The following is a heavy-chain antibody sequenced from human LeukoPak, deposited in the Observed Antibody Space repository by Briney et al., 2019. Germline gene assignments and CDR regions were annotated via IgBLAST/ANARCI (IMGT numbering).Heavy chain of an antibody. V-gene: IGHV1-18*01. CDR3: ARNQNPVEMATIDGAFDI. D-gene: IGHD5-24*01. CDR2: ISAYNGNT. J-gene: IGHJ3*02. CDR1: GYTFTSYG. Sequence: GASVKVSCKASGYTFTSYGISWVRQAPGQGLEWMGWISAYNGNTNYAQKLQGRVTMTTDTSTSTAYMELRSLRSDDTAVYYCARNQNPVEMATIDGAFDIWGQGTMVTVSS.